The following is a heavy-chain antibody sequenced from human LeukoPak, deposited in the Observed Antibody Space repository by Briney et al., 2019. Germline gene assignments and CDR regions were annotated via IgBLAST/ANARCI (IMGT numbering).Heavy chain of an antibody. J-gene: IGHJ4*02. V-gene: IGHV4-61*02. CDR3: ARSLLALEGLPGPAYYFDY. D-gene: IGHD5-12*01. CDR1: GGSISSGSYY. CDR2: IYTSGSI. Sequence: PSETLSLTCTVSGGSISSGSYYWSWIRQPAGKGLEWIGRIYTSGSINYNPSLKSRVTISVDTSKNQFSLKLSSVTAADTAVYYCARSLLALEGLPGPAYYFDYWGQGTLVTVSS.